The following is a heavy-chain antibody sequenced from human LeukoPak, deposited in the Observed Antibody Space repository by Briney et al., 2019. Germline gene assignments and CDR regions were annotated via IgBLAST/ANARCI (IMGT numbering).Heavy chain of an antibody. D-gene: IGHD1-7*01. J-gene: IGHJ3*02. CDR1: GGSISGYY. CDR3: ARLITGTTTAFDI. CDR2: VYTSGST. Sequence: SETLSLTCSVSGGSISGYYWTWIRQPAGKGLEWIGRVYTSGSTHYNPSLKTRLTISVDTSKNQFSLKLSSVTAADTAVYYCARLITGTTTAFDIWGQGTMVTVSS. V-gene: IGHV4-4*07.